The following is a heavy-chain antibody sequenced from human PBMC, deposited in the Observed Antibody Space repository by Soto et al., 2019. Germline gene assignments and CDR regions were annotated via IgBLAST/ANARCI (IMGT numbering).Heavy chain of an antibody. CDR1: GFTFSSYG. CDR3: ARERNHCISTSCYVRYYYYGMDV. Sequence: PGGSLRLSCAASGFTFSSYGMHWVRQAPGKGLEWVAVIWYDGSNKYYADSVKGRFTISRDNSKNTLYPQMNSLRAEDTAVYYCARERNHCISTSCYVRYYYYGMDVWGQGTTVTVSS. J-gene: IGHJ6*02. D-gene: IGHD2-2*01. CDR2: IWYDGSNK. V-gene: IGHV3-33*01.